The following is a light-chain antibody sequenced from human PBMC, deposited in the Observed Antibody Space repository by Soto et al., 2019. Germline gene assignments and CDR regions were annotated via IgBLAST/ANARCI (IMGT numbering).Light chain of an antibody. CDR3: QQYGSSPPELT. CDR1: QSVSSSY. J-gene: IGKJ4*01. Sequence: EIVLTQSPGTLSLSPGERATLSCRASQSVSSSYLAWYQQKPGQAPRLLIYGASSRATGIPDRFSGSGSGTYFTLTISRLEPLVFAVYYCQQYGSSPPELTFGGGTKVEIK. V-gene: IGKV3-20*01. CDR2: GAS.